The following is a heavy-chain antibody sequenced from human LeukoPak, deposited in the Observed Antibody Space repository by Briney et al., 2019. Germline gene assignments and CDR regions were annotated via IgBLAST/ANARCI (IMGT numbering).Heavy chain of an antibody. CDR1: GFTVSSNS. CDR3: ARRAGAYSHPYEY. CDR2: IYSGTI. D-gene: IGHD4/OR15-4a*01. J-gene: IGHJ4*02. V-gene: IGHV3-53*01. Sequence: GGSLRLSCTVSGFTVSSNSMSWVRQAPGKGLEWVSFIYSGTIHYSDSVKGRFTISRDNSKNTLYLQMNSLRAEDTAVYYCARRAGAYSHPYEYWGQGTLVTVSS.